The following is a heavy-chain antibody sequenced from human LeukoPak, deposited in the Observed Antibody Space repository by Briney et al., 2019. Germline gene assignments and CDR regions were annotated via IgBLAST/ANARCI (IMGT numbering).Heavy chain of an antibody. Sequence: ASVKVSCKASGYTFTDYYMHWVRQAPGQGLQWMGWINPNSGVTNSAQNFQGRISMTRDTSVSTAYMELSRLGSDDTAVYYCTRDGAFDIWGQGTMVTVSS. CDR2: INPNSGVT. CDR1: GYTFTDYY. CDR3: TRDGAFDI. J-gene: IGHJ3*02. V-gene: IGHV1-2*02.